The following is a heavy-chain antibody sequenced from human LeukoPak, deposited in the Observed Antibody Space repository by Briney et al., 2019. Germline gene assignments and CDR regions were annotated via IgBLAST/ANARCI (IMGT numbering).Heavy chain of an antibody. Sequence: PSETLSLTCAVYGGSFSGYYWSWIRQPPGKGLEWIGEINHSGSTNYNPSLKSRVTISVDTSKNQFSLKLSSVTAADTAVYYCARGGAGSGSYYRPNYYYGMDVWGQGTTVTVSS. CDR2: INHSGST. CDR3: ARGGAGSGSYYRPNYYYGMDV. CDR1: GGSFSGYY. J-gene: IGHJ6*02. V-gene: IGHV4-34*01. D-gene: IGHD3-10*01.